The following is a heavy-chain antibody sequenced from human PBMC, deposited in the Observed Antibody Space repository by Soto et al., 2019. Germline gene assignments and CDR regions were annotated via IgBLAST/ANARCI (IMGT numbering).Heavy chain of an antibody. CDR3: ARDQVGIAYFDY. J-gene: IGHJ4*02. CDR1: GGAVSSGSYY. CDR2: IYYSGST. D-gene: IGHD2-21*01. Sequence: PSETLSLTCSVSGGAVSSGSYYWSSFRQPPGKGLEWIGYIYYSGSTNYNPSLKSRLTISVDTSKNQFSLQLSSVTAADTAVYYCARDQVGIAYFDYWGQGALVTVSS. V-gene: IGHV4-61*01.